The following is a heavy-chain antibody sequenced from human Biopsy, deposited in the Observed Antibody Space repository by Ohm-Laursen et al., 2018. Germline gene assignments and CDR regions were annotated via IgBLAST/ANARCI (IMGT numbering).Heavy chain of an antibody. J-gene: IGHJ4*02. Sequence: GTLSLTCAVYGESFNGYYWSWIRQTPGKGLEWIGEINHSGRTNYNPSLESRVNISADKSKNQFSLKLSTVTSADTAVYFCGNEVHGRDYWGLGALVTVSS. CDR1: GESFNGYY. CDR2: INHSGRT. D-gene: IGHD2-15*01. V-gene: IGHV4-34*01. CDR3: GNEVHGRDY.